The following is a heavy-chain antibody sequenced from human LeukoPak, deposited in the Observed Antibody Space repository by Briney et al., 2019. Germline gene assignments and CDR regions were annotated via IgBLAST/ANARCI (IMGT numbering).Heavy chain of an antibody. CDR2: TYYRSKWYN. CDR3: ARDSPLTTVTTSPYWYFDL. D-gene: IGHD4-17*01. J-gene: IGHJ2*01. V-gene: IGHV6-1*01. Sequence: SQTLSLTCAISEDSVSSNSAAWNWIRQSPSRGLEWLGRTYYRSKWYNDYAVSVKSRITINPDTSKNQFSLQLNSVTPEDTAVYYCARDSPLTTVTTSPYWYFDLWGRGTLVTVSS. CDR1: EDSVSSNSAA.